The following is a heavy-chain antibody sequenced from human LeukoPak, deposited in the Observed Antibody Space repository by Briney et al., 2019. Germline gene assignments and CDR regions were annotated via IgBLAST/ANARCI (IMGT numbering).Heavy chain of an antibody. CDR1: GYTFTSYD. CDR2: MTPNSGNT. V-gene: IGHV1-8*03. CDR3: ARGRKAYRKTPNWFDP. J-gene: IGHJ5*02. D-gene: IGHD3-16*01. Sequence: ASVKLSCKASGYTFTSYDINWVRHATAQGLEWMGWMTPNSGNTGYAEKFQGRVTITSNNSISTAYMELSSLRSEDTAVYYCARGRKAYRKTPNWFDPWGQGTLVTVSS.